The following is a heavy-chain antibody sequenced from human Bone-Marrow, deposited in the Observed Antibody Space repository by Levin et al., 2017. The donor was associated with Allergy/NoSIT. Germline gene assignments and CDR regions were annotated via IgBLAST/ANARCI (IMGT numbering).Heavy chain of an antibody. J-gene: IGHJ3*02. Sequence: GGSLRLSCAASGFTFSSYSMNWVRQAPGKGLEWVSSISSSSSYIYYADSVKGRFTISRDNAKNSLYLQMNSLRAEDTAVYYCARASTFFAFDIWGQGTMVTVSS. V-gene: IGHV3-21*01. CDR3: ARASTFFAFDI. D-gene: IGHD2/OR15-2a*01. CDR2: ISSSSSYI. CDR1: GFTFSSYS.